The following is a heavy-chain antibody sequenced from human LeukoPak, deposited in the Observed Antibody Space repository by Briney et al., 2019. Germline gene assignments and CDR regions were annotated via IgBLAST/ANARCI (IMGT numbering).Heavy chain of an antibody. CDR3: ARAVTPPYDILTGYYHYYYYYYMDV. Sequence: PGGSLRLSCAASGFTFSRCWMKWVRQAPGKGLEWVANIKQDGSEKYSVDSVKGRFTISRDNAKNSLYLQMNSLRAEDTAVYYCARAVTPPYDILTGYYHYYYYYYMDVWGKGTTVTVSS. CDR2: IKQDGSEK. D-gene: IGHD3-9*01. CDR1: GFTFSRCW. J-gene: IGHJ6*03. V-gene: IGHV3-7*01.